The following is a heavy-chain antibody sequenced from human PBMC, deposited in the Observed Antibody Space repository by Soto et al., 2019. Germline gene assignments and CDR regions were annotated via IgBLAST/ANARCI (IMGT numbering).Heavy chain of an antibody. D-gene: IGHD3-22*01. CDR1: GFTFSNAW. CDR2: IKSKTDGGTT. CDR3: LYYYDSRGYYYIDY. V-gene: IGHV3-15*01. J-gene: IGHJ4*02. Sequence: GGSLRLSCAASGFTFSNAWMSWVRQATGKGLEWVGRIKSKTDGGTTDYAAPVKGRFAISRDDSKNTLYLQMNSLKTEDTAVYYCLYYYDSRGYYYIDYWGQGTLVTVSS.